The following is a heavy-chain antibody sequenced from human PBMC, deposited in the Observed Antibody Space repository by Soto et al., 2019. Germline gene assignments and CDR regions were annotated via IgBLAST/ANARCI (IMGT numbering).Heavy chain of an antibody. J-gene: IGHJ4*02. CDR1: GASISNSFW. CDR2: IFHSENT. CDR3: ARSHQWFGEFHLDS. Sequence: TLSLTCAVSGASISNSFWWTWVRQPPGKGLEWIGEIFHSENTNYNPSLRSRVSFSVDKSKNQFSLRLTSVTAADTAVYFCARSHQWFGEFHLDSWGQGTLVTVSS. D-gene: IGHD3-10*01. V-gene: IGHV4-4*01.